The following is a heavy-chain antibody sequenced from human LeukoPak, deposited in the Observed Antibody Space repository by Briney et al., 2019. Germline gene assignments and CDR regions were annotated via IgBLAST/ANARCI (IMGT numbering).Heavy chain of an antibody. CDR3: AREIYSYGYRGAFDI. D-gene: IGHD5-18*01. V-gene: IGHV4-30-4*01. CDR2: IYYSGST. Sequence: SETLSLTCTVSGGSISSGDYYWSWIRQPPGKGLEWIGYIYYSGSTYYNPSLKSRVTISVDRSKNQFSLKLSSVTAADTAVYYCAREIYSYGYRGAFDIWGQGTMVTVSS. CDR1: GGSISSGDYY. J-gene: IGHJ3*02.